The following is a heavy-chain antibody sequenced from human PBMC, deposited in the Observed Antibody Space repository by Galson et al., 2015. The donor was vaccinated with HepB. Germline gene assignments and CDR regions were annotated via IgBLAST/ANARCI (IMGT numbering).Heavy chain of an antibody. Sequence: SCKASGYTFTGYYMHWVRQAPGQGLEWMGWINPNSGGTNYAQKFQGRVTMTGDTSISTAYMELSRLRSDDTAVYYCARVEYGSVYRYFDYWSQGTLVTVSS. CDR1: GYTFTGYY. D-gene: IGHD3-10*01. V-gene: IGHV1-2*02. J-gene: IGHJ4*02. CDR3: ARVEYGSVYRYFDY. CDR2: INPNSGGT.